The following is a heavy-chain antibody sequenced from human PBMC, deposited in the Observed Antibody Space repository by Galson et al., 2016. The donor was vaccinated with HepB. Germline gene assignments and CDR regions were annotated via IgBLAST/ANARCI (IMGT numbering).Heavy chain of an antibody. J-gene: IGHJ4*02. D-gene: IGHD6-19*01. Sequence: SLRLSCAASGFTFSSYGMHWVRQAPGKGLEWVTLISYDGSNKYYADSVKGRFTISRDNSKNTLYLQMNSLRAEDTAVYYCAKERVSGPEDLDYWGQGTLVTVSS. CDR1: GFTFSSYG. CDR3: AKERVSGPEDLDY. CDR2: ISYDGSNK. V-gene: IGHV3-30*18.